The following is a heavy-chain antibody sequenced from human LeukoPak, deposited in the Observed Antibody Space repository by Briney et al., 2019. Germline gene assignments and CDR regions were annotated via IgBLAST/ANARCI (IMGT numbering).Heavy chain of an antibody. J-gene: IGHJ4*02. Sequence: PGGSLRLSCAASGFTFGGKGMHWVRPAPGKGLEWVASIWYDGTNTYYADSVKGRFTISRDNFKNTLYLQMNSLRAEDTAVYYCARGVFKVAGTGEPDYWGQGTLVTVSS. CDR1: GFTFGGKG. D-gene: IGHD6-19*01. CDR3: ARGVFKVAGTGEPDY. V-gene: IGHV3-33*01. CDR2: IWYDGTNT.